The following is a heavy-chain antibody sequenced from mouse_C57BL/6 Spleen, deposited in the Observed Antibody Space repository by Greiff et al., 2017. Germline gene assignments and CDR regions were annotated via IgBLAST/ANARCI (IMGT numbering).Heavy chain of an antibody. Sequence: DVMLVESGGGLVKPGGSLKLSCAASGFTFSSYTMSWVRQTPEKRLEWVATISGGGGNTYYPDRVKGRFTISRDNAKNTLYLQMSSLRSEDTALYYCARGGYYYGSSIAMDYWGQGTSVTVSS. V-gene: IGHV5-9*01. J-gene: IGHJ4*01. D-gene: IGHD1-1*01. CDR2: ISGGGGNT. CDR3: ARGGYYYGSSIAMDY. CDR1: GFTFSSYT.